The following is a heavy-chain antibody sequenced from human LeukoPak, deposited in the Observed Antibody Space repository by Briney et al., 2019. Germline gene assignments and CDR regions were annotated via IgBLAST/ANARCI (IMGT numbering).Heavy chain of an antibody. Sequence: GGSLRLSCAASGFTFSSYGMHWVRQAPGKGLEGVAVISYDGSNKYYADSVKGRFTVSRDSAKNSLYLEMSSLRVEDTAVYYCVRAFGGYDSQRFYYNMDVWGKGTTVTVSS. V-gene: IGHV3-30*03. CDR3: VRAFGGYDSQRFYYNMDV. J-gene: IGHJ6*03. CDR1: GFTFSSYG. CDR2: ISYDGSNK. D-gene: IGHD5-12*01.